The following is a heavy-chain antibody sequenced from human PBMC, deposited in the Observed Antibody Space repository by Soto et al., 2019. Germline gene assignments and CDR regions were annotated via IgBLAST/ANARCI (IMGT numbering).Heavy chain of an antibody. CDR1: GGSFSGYY. CDR2: INHSGST. CDR3: AGQYYGSGSRLDH. J-gene: IGHJ4*02. D-gene: IGHD3-10*01. V-gene: IGHV4-34*01. Sequence: LSLTCAVYGGSFSGYYWSWIRQPPGKGLEWIGEINHSGSTNYNPSLKSRVTISVDTSKNQFSLNLSSVTAADTAVYYCAGQYYGSGSRLDHWGQGTLVTVSS.